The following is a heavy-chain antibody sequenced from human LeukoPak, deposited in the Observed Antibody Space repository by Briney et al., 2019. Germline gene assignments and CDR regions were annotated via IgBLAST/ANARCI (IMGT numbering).Heavy chain of an antibody. J-gene: IGHJ3*02. CDR2: IDWDDDK. CDR3: ARTLYYGSGSYYNQFGAFDI. Sequence: GPTLVNPTQTLTLTCTFSGFSLSTSGMCVSWIRQPPGKALEWLALIDWDDDKYYSTSLKTRLTISKDTSKNQVVLIMTNMDPVDTATYYCARTLYYGSGSYYNQFGAFDIWGQGTMVTVSS. D-gene: IGHD3-10*01. CDR1: GFSLSTSGMC. V-gene: IGHV2-70*01.